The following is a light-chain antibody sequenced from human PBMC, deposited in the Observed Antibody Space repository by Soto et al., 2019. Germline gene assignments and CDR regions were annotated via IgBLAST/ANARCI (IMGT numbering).Light chain of an antibody. Sequence: DVVMTQSPLSLPVTLGQPASISCRSSQSLVHSDGNTYLNWFQQRPGQSPRRLIYKVSYRDSGVPDRFSGSGSGTDFTLKISRVDAEDVGSYYCMQSTHWPPLTFGGGTKVEIK. J-gene: IGKJ4*01. V-gene: IGKV2-30*02. CDR3: MQSTHWPPLT. CDR1: QSLVHSDGNTY. CDR2: KVS.